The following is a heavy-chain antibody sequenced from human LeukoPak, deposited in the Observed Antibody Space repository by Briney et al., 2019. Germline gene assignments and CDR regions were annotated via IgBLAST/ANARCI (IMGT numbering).Heavy chain of an antibody. V-gene: IGHV3-23*01. Sequence: GGSLRLSCAVSGFTFSDFAMNWVRQAPGKGLEWVSGIGGGGTNTDYAGSVKGRFTISRDNSKNILTLQMSSLRPDDTAIYFCAKDARGYHRPIDHWGQGILVTVSS. J-gene: IGHJ4*02. CDR1: GFTFSDFA. CDR2: IGGGGTNT. CDR3: AKDARGYHRPIDH. D-gene: IGHD3-22*01.